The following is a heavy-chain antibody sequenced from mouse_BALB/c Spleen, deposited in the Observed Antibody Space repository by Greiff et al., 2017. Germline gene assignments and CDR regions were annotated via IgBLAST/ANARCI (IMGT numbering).Heavy chain of an antibody. D-gene: IGHD4-1*01. CDR1: GFTFSDYY. J-gene: IGHJ2*01. Sequence: EVKLVESGGGLVKPGGSLKLSCAASGFTFSDYYMYWVRQTPEKRLEWVATISDGGSYTYYPDSVKGRFTISRDNAKNNLYLQMSSLKSEDTAMYYCAVTGSFDYWGQGTTLTVSS. CDR2: ISDGGSYT. V-gene: IGHV5-4*02. CDR3: AVTGSFDY.